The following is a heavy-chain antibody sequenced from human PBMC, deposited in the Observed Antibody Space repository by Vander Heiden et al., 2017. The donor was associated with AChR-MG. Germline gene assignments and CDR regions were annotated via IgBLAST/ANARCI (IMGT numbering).Heavy chain of an antibody. Sequence: EVQLVESGGGLVQPGGSLRLPCAASGFTFSSYEMNWVRQAPGKGLEWVSYISSSGSTIYDADSVKGRFTISRDNAKNSLYLQMNSMRAEDTAVYYCARYVATDDAFDIWGQGTMVTVSS. CDR2: ISSSGSTI. D-gene: IGHD5-12*01. J-gene: IGHJ3*02. V-gene: IGHV3-48*03. CDR3: ARYVATDDAFDI. CDR1: GFTFSSYE.